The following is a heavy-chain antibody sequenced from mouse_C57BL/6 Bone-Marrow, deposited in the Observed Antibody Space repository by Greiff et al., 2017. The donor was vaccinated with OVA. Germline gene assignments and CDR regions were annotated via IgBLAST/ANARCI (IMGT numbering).Heavy chain of an antibody. D-gene: IGHD2-5*01. CDR3: ARPALYYSNYDWYFDV. CDR1: GYTFTEYT. J-gene: IGHJ1*03. CDR2: FYPGSGSI. Sequence: QVQLQQSGAELVKPGASVKLSCKASGYTFTEYTIHWVKQRSGQGLEWIGWFYPGSGSIKYNEKFKDKATLTADKSSSTVYMELSRLTSEDSAVYFCARPALYYSNYDWYFDVWGTGTTVTVSS. V-gene: IGHV1-62-2*01.